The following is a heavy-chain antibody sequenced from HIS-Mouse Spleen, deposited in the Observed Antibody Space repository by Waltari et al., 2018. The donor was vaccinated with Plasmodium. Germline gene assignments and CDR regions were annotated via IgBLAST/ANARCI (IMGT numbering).Heavy chain of an antibody. CDR2: ISGKWGST. Sequence: EVQLLESGGGLVQPGGSLRLSCAASGFTFSSYAMSWVRQAPGKGLVWVSAISGKWGSTYYAYSVKGRFTISRDNSKNTLYLQMNSLRAEDTAVYYCAKVPRGARGPYYFDYWGQGTLVTVSS. J-gene: IGHJ4*02. D-gene: IGHD3-10*01. V-gene: IGHV3-23*01. CDR1: GFTFSSYA. CDR3: AKVPRGARGPYYFDY.